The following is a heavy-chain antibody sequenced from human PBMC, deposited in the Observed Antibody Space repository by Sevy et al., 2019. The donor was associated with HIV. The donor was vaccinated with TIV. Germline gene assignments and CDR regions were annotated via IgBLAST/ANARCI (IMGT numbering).Heavy chain of an antibody. V-gene: IGHV3-30*09. Sequence: GESLKISCAASGFTFSSYALLWVRQAPGKGLEWVSLISYDGSKKYYSDSVKGRFAISRDDSKTTQFLQMNSLRSEDTAIYYCARVGVSYCTDDCYHRFDYWGRGTLVTVSS. D-gene: IGHD2-21*02. CDR2: ISYDGSKK. CDR3: ARVGVSYCTDDCYHRFDY. CDR1: GFTFSSYA. J-gene: IGHJ4*02.